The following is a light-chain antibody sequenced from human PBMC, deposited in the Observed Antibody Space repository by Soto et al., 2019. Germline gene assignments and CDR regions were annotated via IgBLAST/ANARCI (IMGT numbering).Light chain of an antibody. CDR1: QSLRSSY. J-gene: IGKJ1*01. V-gene: IGKV3-20*01. CDR3: QQYSSSPRT. Sequence: EIVLTQSPGTLSLSPGEGGTLSCRASQSLRSSYLAWYQQKPGQAPRLLIYGASRRATGIPDRFNGSGSGTDFTLTINRLEPEDFAVYYCQQYSSSPRTFGQGTKVEVK. CDR2: GAS.